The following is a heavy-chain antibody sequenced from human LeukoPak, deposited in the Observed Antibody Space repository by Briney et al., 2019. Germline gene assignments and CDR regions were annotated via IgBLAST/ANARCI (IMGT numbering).Heavy chain of an antibody. Sequence: PGGSLRLSCAASGFTFSNYVMGWVRQAPGKGLEWVSNISGSGGRTYYADSVEGRFTVSRDNSKNTLYMQMNSLRAEDTAVYYCAKGLWDYYGSGIMYYTMDVWGQGTTVTVSS. D-gene: IGHD3-10*01. V-gene: IGHV3-23*01. CDR1: GFTFSNYV. J-gene: IGHJ6*02. CDR3: AKGLWDYYGSGIMYYTMDV. CDR2: ISGSGGRT.